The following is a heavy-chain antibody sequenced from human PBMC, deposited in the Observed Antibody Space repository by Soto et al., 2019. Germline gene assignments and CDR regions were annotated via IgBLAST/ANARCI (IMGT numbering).Heavy chain of an antibody. J-gene: IGHJ4*02. Sequence: QVQLQQWGAGLLKPSETLSLTCAVYGGSFSGYYWSWIRQPPGKGLEWIGEINHSGSTNYNPSLKSRVTISVDTSKNQFSLKLSSVTAADTAVYYWARGRLYYYDSSGRGWFDYWGQGTLVTVSS. CDR1: GGSFSGYY. V-gene: IGHV4-34*01. CDR3: ARGRLYYYDSSGRGWFDY. D-gene: IGHD3-22*01. CDR2: INHSGST.